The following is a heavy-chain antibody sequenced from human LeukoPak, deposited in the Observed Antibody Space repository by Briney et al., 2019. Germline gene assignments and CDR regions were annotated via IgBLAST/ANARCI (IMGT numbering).Heavy chain of an antibody. J-gene: IGHJ4*02. D-gene: IGHD2-2*01. CDR1: GGSISSYY. CDR2: IYYSGST. CDR3: ASLPAPYFDY. V-gene: IGHV4-59*08. Sequence: SETLSLTCTVSGGSISSYYWSWIRQPPGKGLEWIGYIYYSGSTNYNPSLKSRVTISVDTSKNQFSLKLSSVTAADTAVYYCASLPAPYFDYWGQGTLVTVSS.